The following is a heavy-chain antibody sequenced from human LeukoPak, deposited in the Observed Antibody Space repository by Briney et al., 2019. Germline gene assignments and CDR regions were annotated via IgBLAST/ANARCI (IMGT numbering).Heavy chain of an antibody. CDR1: GYSISSGYY. CDR3: ARESCSSTSCYYYYYYYMDV. D-gene: IGHD2-2*01. Sequence: SETLSLTCTVSGYSISSGYYWGWIRQPPGKGLEWIGSIYHSGSTYYNPSLKSRVTISVDTSKNQFSLKLSSVTAADTAVYYCARESCSSTSCYYYYYYYMDVWGKGTTVTASS. J-gene: IGHJ6*03. V-gene: IGHV4-38-2*02. CDR2: IYHSGST.